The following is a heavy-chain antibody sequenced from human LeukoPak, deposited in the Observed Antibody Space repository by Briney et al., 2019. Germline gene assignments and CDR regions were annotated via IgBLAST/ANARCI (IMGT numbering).Heavy chain of an antibody. Sequence: TSETLSLTCTVSGGSISSSSYYWGWIRQPPGKGLEGIGSIYYSGSTYYNPSLKSRVTRSVDTSKNQFSLKLSSVTAADTAVYYCARAVVSDAFDIWGQGTMVTVSS. V-gene: IGHV4-39*07. CDR3: ARAVVSDAFDI. CDR2: IYYSGST. J-gene: IGHJ3*02. CDR1: GGSISSSSYY. D-gene: IGHD3-22*01.